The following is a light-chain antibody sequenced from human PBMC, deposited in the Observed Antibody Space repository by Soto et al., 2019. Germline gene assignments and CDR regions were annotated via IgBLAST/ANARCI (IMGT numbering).Light chain of an antibody. Sequence: IVMTQWPDYLALSLGERATINCKSSQSLLFTSNNKNYLAWYQQKPGQAPRPLIYGVSSRATGIPDRFSGSGSGTDFTLTISRLEPEDFAVYYCQQYDSSPRTFGQWTKVDIK. J-gene: IGKJ1*01. CDR3: QQYDSSPRT. CDR1: QSLLFTSNNKNY. CDR2: GVS. V-gene: IGKV4-1*01.